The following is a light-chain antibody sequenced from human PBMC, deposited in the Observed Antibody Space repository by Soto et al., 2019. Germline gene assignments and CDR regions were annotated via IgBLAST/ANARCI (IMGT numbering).Light chain of an antibody. CDR2: DAS. V-gene: IGKV3-20*01. CDR1: QTVRNNY. Sequence: EFVLTQSPGTLSLSPGERATLSCRASQTVRNNYLAWYQQKHGQAPRLLIYDASSRATGIPDRFSGGGSGTDCTLTISRLEPEDFAVYYCQQFSSYPLTFGGGTKVDIK. CDR3: QQFSSYPLT. J-gene: IGKJ4*01.